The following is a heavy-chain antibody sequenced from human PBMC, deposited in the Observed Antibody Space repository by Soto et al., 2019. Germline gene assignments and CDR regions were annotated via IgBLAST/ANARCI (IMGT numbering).Heavy chain of an antibody. J-gene: IGHJ4*02. CDR2: IRPDGSEK. V-gene: IGHV3-7*01. CDR1: GFIFNNFL. Sequence: EVHLVESGGGLVQSGGSLRLSCAASGFIFNNFLMKWVRQAPGRGLEWVATIRPDGSEKYYVDSVKGRFTISRDNAKNSLYLQMNSLRAEDTAVYYCARDSNWSFDYWGQGTLVTVSS. D-gene: IGHD3-3*01. CDR3: ARDSNWSFDY.